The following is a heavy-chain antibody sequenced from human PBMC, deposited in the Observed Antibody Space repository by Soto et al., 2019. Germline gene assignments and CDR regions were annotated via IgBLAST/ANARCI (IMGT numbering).Heavy chain of an antibody. CDR1: GGSISSYY. CDR2: IYYSGST. Sequence: SETLSLTCTVSGGSISSYYWSWIRQPPGKGLEWIGYIYYSGSTNYNPSLKSRVTISVDTSKNQFSLKLSSVTAADTAVYYCARARYDFWSGYYATATFDYWGQGTLVTVSS. J-gene: IGHJ4*02. CDR3: ARARYDFWSGYYATATFDY. D-gene: IGHD3-3*01. V-gene: IGHV4-59*01.